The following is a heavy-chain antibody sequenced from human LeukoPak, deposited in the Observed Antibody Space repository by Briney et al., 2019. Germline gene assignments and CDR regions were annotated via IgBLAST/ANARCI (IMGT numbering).Heavy chain of an antibody. Sequence: ASVKVSCKASGYTFTGYYIHWVRQAPGQGLEWMGWINPNSGGTNYAQKFQGRVTMTRDTSISTAYMELSSLRHDDLAVYYCARGRGTSGSNRDFYYYYMDVWGKGTTVTVSS. J-gene: IGHJ6*03. D-gene: IGHD2-15*01. V-gene: IGHV1-2*02. CDR2: INPNSGGT. CDR3: ARGRGTSGSNRDFYYYYMDV. CDR1: GYTFTGYY.